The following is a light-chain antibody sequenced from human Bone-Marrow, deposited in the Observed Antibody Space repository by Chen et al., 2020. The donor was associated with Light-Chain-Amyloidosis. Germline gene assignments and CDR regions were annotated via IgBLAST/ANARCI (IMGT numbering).Light chain of an antibody. CDR2: EDD. Sequence: NFMLTQPHSVSESPGKTVIISCTRSSGRIATTYVQGYQQRPCSSPTTVIYEDDQRPSGVPDRFSGTSDMASNTASRTISGLKTEAAADCYCHSYQGSSQGVFCGGTKLTVL. CDR3: HSYQGSSQGV. J-gene: IGLJ3*02. V-gene: IGLV6-57*01. CDR1: SGRIATTY.